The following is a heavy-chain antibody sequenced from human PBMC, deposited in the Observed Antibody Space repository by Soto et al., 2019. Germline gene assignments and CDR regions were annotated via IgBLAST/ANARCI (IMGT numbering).Heavy chain of an antibody. CDR2: INPANDYT. CDR3: ARRVGDGQLDN. CDR1: GYTFTNFA. V-gene: IGHV1-3*01. Sequence: ASVKVSCKASGYTFTNFAIHWVRQAPGQRLEWMGWINPANDYTRYSESFQGRVTITRDTSASTAYMELSSLRSADTAVYYCARRVGDGQLDNWGQGTLVTVSS. J-gene: IGHJ4*02. D-gene: IGHD1-26*01.